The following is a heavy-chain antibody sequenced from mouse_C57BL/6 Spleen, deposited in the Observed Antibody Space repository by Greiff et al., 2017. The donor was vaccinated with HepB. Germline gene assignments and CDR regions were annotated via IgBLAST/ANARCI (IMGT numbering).Heavy chain of an antibody. CDR2: INPYNGGT. Sequence: VQLQQSGPVLVKPGASVKMSCKASGYTFTDYYMNWVKQSHGKSLEWIGVINPYNGGTSYNQKFKGKATLTVDKSSSTAYMELNSRTSEDSAVYYGARAAYSNYVGYWGQGTTLTVSS. J-gene: IGHJ2*01. D-gene: IGHD2-5*01. V-gene: IGHV1-19*01. CDR3: ARAAYSNYVGY. CDR1: GYTFTDYY.